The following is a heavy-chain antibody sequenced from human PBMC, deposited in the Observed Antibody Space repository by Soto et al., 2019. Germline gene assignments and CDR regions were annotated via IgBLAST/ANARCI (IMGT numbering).Heavy chain of an antibody. D-gene: IGHD6-19*01. CDR3: ARSLGWYAIDY. V-gene: IGHV4-4*02. CDR2: MSHIGSV. CDR1: GVSIGSNYY. J-gene: IGHJ4*02. Sequence: QVLLQESGPGLVQPSGTLSLSCVVSGVSIGSNYYWGWVRQPPGKGLEWLGDMSHIGSVNYNPSLKSRVTILMDKSQNQFSLKLNSVTAADTAVYYCARSLGWYAIDYWGQGTLVIVSS.